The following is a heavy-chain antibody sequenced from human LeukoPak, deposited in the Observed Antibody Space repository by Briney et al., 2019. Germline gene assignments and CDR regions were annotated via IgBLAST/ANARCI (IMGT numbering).Heavy chain of an antibody. J-gene: IGHJ4*02. V-gene: IGHV3-23*01. CDR3: AKDRYYYDSSGYLTPLDY. CDR1: GFTFSSYA. D-gene: IGHD3-22*01. CDR2: ISGSGGST. Sequence: GGSLRLSCAASGFTFSSYAMSWVRQAPGKGLEWVSAISGSGGSTYYADSGKGRVTISRDNCKNTLYLQMNSLRAEDTAVYYCAKDRYYYDSSGYLTPLDYWGQGTLVTVSS.